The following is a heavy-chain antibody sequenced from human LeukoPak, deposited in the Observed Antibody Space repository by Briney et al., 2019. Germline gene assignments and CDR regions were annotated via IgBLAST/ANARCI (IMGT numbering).Heavy chain of an antibody. V-gene: IGHV3-20*04. D-gene: IGHD3-10*01. CDR1: GFTFDDYG. CDR3: AKGGSGSYLYQEFDY. CDR2: INWNGGST. Sequence: GGSLRLSCAASGFTFDDYGMSWVRQAPGKGLEWVSGINWNGGSTGYADSVKGRFTISRDNAKNSLYLQMNSLRAEDTALYYCAKGGSGSYLYQEFDYWGQGTLVTVSS. J-gene: IGHJ4*02.